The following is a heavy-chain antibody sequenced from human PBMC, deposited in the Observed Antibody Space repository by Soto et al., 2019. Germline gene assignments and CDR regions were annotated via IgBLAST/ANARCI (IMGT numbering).Heavy chain of an antibody. CDR1: GFSFSSHW. CDR2: INNDGSSA. D-gene: IGHD1-7*01. Sequence: EVQLVESGGGLVHPGGSLRLSCAASGFSFSSHWMHWVRQGPGKGLVWVSRINNDGSSASYADSVRGRFTISRDNAKNTLYLQMNSLRAEDTAVYYCVRVDWNYQNPFYFWGQGTLVTVSS. CDR3: VRVDWNYQNPFYF. V-gene: IGHV3-74*01. J-gene: IGHJ4*02.